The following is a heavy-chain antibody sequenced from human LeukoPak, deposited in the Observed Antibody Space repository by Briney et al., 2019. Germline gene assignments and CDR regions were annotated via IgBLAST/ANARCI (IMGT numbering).Heavy chain of an antibody. V-gene: IGHV3-74*01. CDR2: INSDGSST. CDR1: GFTFSSYW. CDR3: ARARGDNDFWSGYYTPDPFDI. D-gene: IGHD3-3*01. Sequence: AGGSLRLSCAASGFTFSSYWMHWVRQAPGKGLVWVSRINSDGSSTSYADSVKGRFTISGDNAKNTLYLQMNSLRAEDTAVYYCARARGDNDFWSGYYTPDPFDIWGQGTMVTVSS. J-gene: IGHJ3*02.